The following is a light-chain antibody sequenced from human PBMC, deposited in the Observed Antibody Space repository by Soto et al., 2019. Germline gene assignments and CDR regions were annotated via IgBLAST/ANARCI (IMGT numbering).Light chain of an antibody. CDR3: TSFTTSDTWV. J-gene: IGLJ3*02. V-gene: IGLV2-14*01. CDR1: SSDVGGYNY. Sequence: QSVLTQPASVSGSPGQSITISCTGTSSDVGGYNYVSWFQQHPGKAPKLMICEVSNRPSGVSDRFSGSKSGNTASLTISGLQAEDEADYYCTSFTTSDTWVFGGGTKLTVL. CDR2: EVS.